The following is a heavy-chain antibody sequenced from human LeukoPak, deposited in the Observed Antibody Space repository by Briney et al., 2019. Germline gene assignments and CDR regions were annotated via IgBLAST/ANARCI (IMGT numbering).Heavy chain of an antibody. CDR3: ARGREECGGDCYSSPPPSSYYFDY. V-gene: IGHV4-59*12. Sequence: SETLSLTCTVSGGSISSYYWSWIRQPPGKGLEWIGYIYYSGSTNYNPSLKSRVTISVDTSKNQFSLKLSSVTAADTAVYYCARGREECGGDCYSSPPPSSYYFDYWGQGTLVTVSS. CDR1: GGSISSYY. J-gene: IGHJ4*02. CDR2: IYYSGST. D-gene: IGHD2-21*02.